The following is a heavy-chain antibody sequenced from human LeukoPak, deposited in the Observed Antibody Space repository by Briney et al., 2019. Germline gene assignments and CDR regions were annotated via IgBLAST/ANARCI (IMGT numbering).Heavy chain of an antibody. J-gene: IGHJ6*03. D-gene: IGHD1-26*01. V-gene: IGHV3-9*01. CDR1: GFTFDDYA. Sequence: LPGGSLRLSCAASGFTFDDYAMHWVRQAPGKGLEWVSGISWNSGSIGYADSVEGRFTISRDNAKNSLYLQMNSLRAEDTAVYYCASAREGSYYYYMDVWGKGTTVTISS. CDR2: ISWNSGSI. CDR3: ASAREGSYYYYMDV.